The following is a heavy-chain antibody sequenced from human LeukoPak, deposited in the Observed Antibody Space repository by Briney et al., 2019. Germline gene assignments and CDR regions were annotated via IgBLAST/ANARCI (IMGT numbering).Heavy chain of an antibody. D-gene: IGHD3-10*01. CDR3: AREPLPWLWFGELRNWFDP. J-gene: IGHJ5*02. CDR2: ISYDGSNK. V-gene: IGHV3-30*04. Sequence: PGGSLRLSCAASGFTFSSYAMHWVRQAPGKGLEWVAVISYDGSNKCYADSVKGRFTISRDNSKNTLYLQMNSLRAEDTAVYYCAREPLPWLWFGELRNWFDPWGQGTLVTVSS. CDR1: GFTFSSYA.